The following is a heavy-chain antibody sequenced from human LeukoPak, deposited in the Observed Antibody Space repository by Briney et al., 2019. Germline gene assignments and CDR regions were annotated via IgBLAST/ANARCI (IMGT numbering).Heavy chain of an antibody. V-gene: IGHV4-59*01. Sequence: PSETLSLTCTVSDGTISTYYWTWIRQTPEKGLEWIGYIYYSGTTKYNPSLKSRVSISVDRSKNQFFLKLTSVTAADTAIYYCARIRSSNWHVNYFYNYMDVWGKGTAVTISS. D-gene: IGHD6-13*01. CDR3: ARIRSSNWHVNYFYNYMDV. CDR2: IYYSGTT. J-gene: IGHJ6*03. CDR1: DGTISTYY.